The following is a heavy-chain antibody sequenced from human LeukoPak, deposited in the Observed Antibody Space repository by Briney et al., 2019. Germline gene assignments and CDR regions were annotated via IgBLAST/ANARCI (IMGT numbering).Heavy chain of an antibody. D-gene: IGHD5-18*01. J-gene: IGHJ4*02. V-gene: IGHV3-23*01. Sequence: PGGSLILSCAGSGFTFNNHAMSWVRQAPGKGLEWVSGINGNGASTYYSDSVKGRFTISRDNSKNTLYLQMSSLRAEDTAIYYCAKDPGYSYYYLDYWGQGTLVTVSS. CDR3: AKDPGYSYYYLDY. CDR2: INGNGAST. CDR1: GFTFNNHA.